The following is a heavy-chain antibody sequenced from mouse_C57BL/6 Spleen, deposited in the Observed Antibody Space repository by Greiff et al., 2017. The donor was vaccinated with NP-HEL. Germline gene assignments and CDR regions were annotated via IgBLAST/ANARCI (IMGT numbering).Heavy chain of an antibody. Sequence: EVKLVESGGDLVKPGGSLKLSCAASGFTFSSYGMSWVRQTPDKRLEWVATISSGGSYTYYPDSVKGRFTISRDNAKNTLYLQMSSLKSEDTAMYYCARRTETAQATAWFAYWGQGTLVTVSA. CDR3: ARRTETAQATAWFAY. J-gene: IGHJ3*01. CDR2: ISSGGSYT. V-gene: IGHV5-6*02. D-gene: IGHD3-2*02. CDR1: GFTFSSYG.